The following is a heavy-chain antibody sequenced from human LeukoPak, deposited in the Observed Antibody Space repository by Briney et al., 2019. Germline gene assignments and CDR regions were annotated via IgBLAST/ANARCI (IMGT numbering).Heavy chain of an antibody. V-gene: IGHV4-38-2*02. Sequence: SETLSLTCTVSGYSISSGYYWDWIRQPPGKGLEWIGSIYYSGSTYYNPSLKSRVTISVDTSKNQFSLKLSSVTAADTAVYYCARVAGTSGGWVIDYWGQGTLVTVSS. D-gene: IGHD3-10*01. CDR2: IYYSGST. CDR3: ARVAGTSGGWVIDY. CDR1: GYSISSGYY. J-gene: IGHJ4*02.